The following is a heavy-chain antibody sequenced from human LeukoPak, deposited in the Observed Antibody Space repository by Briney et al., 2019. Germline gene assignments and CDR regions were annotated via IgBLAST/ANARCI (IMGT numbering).Heavy chain of an antibody. J-gene: IGHJ3*02. V-gene: IGHV3-7*01. CDR1: GFTFSSYW. D-gene: IGHD3-22*01. CDR3: ARASYYYDSSGPNAGAFDI. Sequence: SGGSLRLSCAASGFTFSSYWMSWVRQAPGKGLEWVANIKQDGSEKYYVDSVKGRFTISRDNAKNSLYLQMNSLRAEDTAVYYCARASYYYDSSGPNAGAFDIWGQGTMVTVSS. CDR2: IKQDGSEK.